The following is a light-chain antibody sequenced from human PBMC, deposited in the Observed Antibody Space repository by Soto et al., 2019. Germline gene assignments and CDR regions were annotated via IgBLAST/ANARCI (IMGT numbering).Light chain of an antibody. J-gene: IGKJ5*01. CDR3: MQGTHWPIT. CDR2: KVS. CDR1: QILVHSDGIAY. V-gene: IGKV2-30*02. Sequence: DVVMTQSPLSLPVTLGQPSSISCRSNQILVHSDGIAYFSWFQQRPGRSPRRLIHKVSNRDSGVPARFSGSGSGTDFALKISRVEAEDVGVYYCMQGTHWPITFGQGTRLEI.